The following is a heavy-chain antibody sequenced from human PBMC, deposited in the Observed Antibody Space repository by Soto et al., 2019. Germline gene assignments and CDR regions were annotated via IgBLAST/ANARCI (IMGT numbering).Heavy chain of an antibody. D-gene: IGHD5-12*01. CDR1: GYTFINYY. J-gene: IGHJ4*02. Sequence: ASVKVSCKASGYTFINYYIHWVRQAPGQGFEWMGRISPKSGGTKDAQKFQGRVSLTWDTSLKTAYMELSSLTSEDTAVYYCATNEGRDGYSFDYWGQGTLVTVSS. V-gene: IGHV1-2*02. CDR3: ATNEGRDGYSFDY. CDR2: ISPKSGGT.